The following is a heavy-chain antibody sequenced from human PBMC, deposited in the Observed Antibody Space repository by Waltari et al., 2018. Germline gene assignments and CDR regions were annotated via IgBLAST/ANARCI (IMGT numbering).Heavy chain of an antibody. Sequence: QVQLAQSGAEVKSPGSAVTISCKASGLSIRGYTSSWVRQAPGQGLEWMGGFIPLTGSQIYTQKFQGRLTITADGSTRTTVMELRNLKYEDTAVYFCARGYRYDSSQRFYLDHWGQGTPVIVS. V-gene: IGHV1-69*12. D-gene: IGHD3-16*02. CDR3: ARGYRYDSSQRFYLDH. J-gene: IGHJ4*02. CDR2: FIPLTGSQ. CDR1: GLSIRGYT.